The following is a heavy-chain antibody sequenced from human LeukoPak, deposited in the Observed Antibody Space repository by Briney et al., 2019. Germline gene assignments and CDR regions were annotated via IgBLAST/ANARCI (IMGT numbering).Heavy chain of an antibody. J-gene: IGHJ5*02. CDR2: ISAYNGNT. D-gene: IGHD2-21*01. V-gene: IGHV1-18*01. CDR3: ARDNSLGAYCGGDCYYNWFDP. CDR1: GYTFTNYG. Sequence: ASVKVSCKASGYTFTNYGISWVRQAPGQGLEWMAWISAYNGNTKYAQKLQGRVTMTTDTSTSTAYMELRSLRSDDTAVYYCARDNSLGAYCGGDCYYNWFDPWGQGTLVTVSS.